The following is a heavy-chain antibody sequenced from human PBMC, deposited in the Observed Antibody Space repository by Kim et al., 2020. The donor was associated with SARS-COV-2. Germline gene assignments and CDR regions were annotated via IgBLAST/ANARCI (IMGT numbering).Heavy chain of an antibody. D-gene: IGHD6-6*01. V-gene: IGHV3-11*01. CDR2: ISGGADHI. CDR1: GFTFSDYY. Sequence: GGSLRLSCAASGFTFSDYYMSWIRQAPGKGLEWISYISGGADHIYYGDSVKGRFTISRDNAKKSLYLQMNSLRAEDTAVYHCARGWQSAARGNWFDPWAQGTLVTVSS. J-gene: IGHJ5*02. CDR3: ARGWQSAARGNWFDP.